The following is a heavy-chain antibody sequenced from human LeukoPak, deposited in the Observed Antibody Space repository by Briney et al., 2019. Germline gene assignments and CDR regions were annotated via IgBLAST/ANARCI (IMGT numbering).Heavy chain of an antibody. Sequence: SETLSLTCTVSGGSISSSSYYWGWIRQPPGKGQEWIGSIYYSGSTYYNPSLKSRVTISVATSKTQFSLKLSSVPAADTAVYYCARGGGGDCWDYWGQGTLVTVSS. J-gene: IGHJ4*02. CDR3: ARGGGGDCWDY. CDR2: IYYSGST. CDR1: GGSISSSSYY. V-gene: IGHV4-39*01. D-gene: IGHD2-21*02.